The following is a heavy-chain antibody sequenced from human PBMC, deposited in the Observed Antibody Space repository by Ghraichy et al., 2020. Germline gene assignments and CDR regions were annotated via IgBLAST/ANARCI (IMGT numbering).Heavy chain of an antibody. V-gene: IGHV3-53*01. Sequence: GGSLRLSCAASGFTVSSNYMSWVRQAPGKGLEWVSVIYSGGSTYYADSVKGRFTISRDKSKNTLYFQMNSLRAEDTAVYYCARDHNYYGLDVWGQGTTVTVSS. CDR3: ARDHNYYGLDV. CDR1: GFTVSSNY. J-gene: IGHJ6*02. CDR2: IYSGGST.